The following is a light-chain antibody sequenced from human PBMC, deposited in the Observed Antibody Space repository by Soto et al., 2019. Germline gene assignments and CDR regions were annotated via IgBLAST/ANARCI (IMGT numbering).Light chain of an antibody. V-gene: IGKV3-20*01. CDR2: GAS. CDR3: QQYGSSPQT. CDR1: QSVTNSY. Sequence: EIFMTQSPATLSVSPGERVTFSCRASQSVTNSYLAWYQQKPGQAPRLLMYGASTRATGIPDRFSGSGSGTDFTLTISRLEPEDFAVYYCQQYGSSPQTFGQGTKVDIK. J-gene: IGKJ2*01.